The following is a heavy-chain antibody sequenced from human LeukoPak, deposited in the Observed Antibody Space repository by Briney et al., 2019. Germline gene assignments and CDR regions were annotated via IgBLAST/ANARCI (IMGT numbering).Heavy chain of an antibody. CDR2: IHSRGIT. V-gene: IGHV4-4*08. J-gene: IGHJ3*01. D-gene: IGHD3-3*01. CDR1: GGSISSNY. Sequence: SETLSLTCSVSGGSISSNYWSWIRQTPGKGLEWIGFIHSRGITIHNPSLKSRGTISVDTSNNQFSLKLNSVTAADTAVYYCARITDRTIFGEIMHGFDVWGQGTPVTVSS. CDR3: ARITDRTIFGEIMHGFDV.